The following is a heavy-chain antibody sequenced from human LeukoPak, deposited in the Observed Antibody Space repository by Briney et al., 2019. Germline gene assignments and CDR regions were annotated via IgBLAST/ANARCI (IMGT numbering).Heavy chain of an antibody. CDR2: INHSGST. V-gene: IGHV4-34*01. Sequence: ETLSLTCTVYGGSFSGYYWSWIRQPPGKGLEWIGEINHSGSTNYNPSLKSRVTISVDTSKNQFSLKLSSVTAADTAVYYCARVSSSWYRDWFDPWGQGTLVTVSS. J-gene: IGHJ5*02. CDR3: ARVSSSWYRDWFDP. CDR1: GGSFSGYY. D-gene: IGHD6-13*01.